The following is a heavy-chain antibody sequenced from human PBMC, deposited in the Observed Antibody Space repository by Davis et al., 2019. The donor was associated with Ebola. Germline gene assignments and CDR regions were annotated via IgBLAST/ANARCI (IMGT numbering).Heavy chain of an antibody. D-gene: IGHD2-21*01. Sequence: PSDTLSPTVTAPGVSITTYFWSWIRQPPGKGLEWVGYIHHGGSANSNPSLKSRVTFSIDTSKSQVSLKLTSVTAADTAVYYCARDTRPCGGDCYDDTFDMWGQGTMVIVSS. V-gene: IGHV4-59*12. J-gene: IGHJ3*02. CDR3: ARDTRPCGGDCYDDTFDM. CDR1: GVSITTYF. CDR2: IHHGGSA.